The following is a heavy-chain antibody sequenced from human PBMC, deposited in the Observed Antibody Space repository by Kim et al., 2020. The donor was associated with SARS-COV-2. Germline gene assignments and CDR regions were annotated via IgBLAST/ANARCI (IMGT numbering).Heavy chain of an antibody. CDR3: ARATVPGNKMGV. Sequence: DYADAVKSRITIKPDTSKNQFSLQLNAVTPEDTALYYCARATVPGNKMGVWGQGTTVTVSS. J-gene: IGHJ6*02. V-gene: IGHV6-1*01. D-gene: IGHD3-10*01.